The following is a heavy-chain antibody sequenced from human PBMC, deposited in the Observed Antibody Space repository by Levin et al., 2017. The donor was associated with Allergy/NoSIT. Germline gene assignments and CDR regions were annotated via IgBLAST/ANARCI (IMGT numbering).Heavy chain of an antibody. V-gene: IGHV3-23*01. Sequence: LPGGSLRLSCAASGFTFSSYAMSWVRQAPGKGLEWVSVVSGSGGGTYYAGSVKGRFTISRDNSKNTLYLQMNSLRAEDTAVYFCAKQNAVSCYSADDYWGQGTLVTVSS. D-gene: IGHD2-15*01. CDR2: VSGSGGGT. J-gene: IGHJ4*02. CDR1: GFTFSSYA. CDR3: AKQNAVSCYSADDY.